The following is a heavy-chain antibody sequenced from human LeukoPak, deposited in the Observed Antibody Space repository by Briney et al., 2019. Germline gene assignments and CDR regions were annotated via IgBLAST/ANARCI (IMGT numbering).Heavy chain of an antibody. CDR2: ISGSGGST. V-gene: IGHV3-23*01. CDR1: GFTFSSHA. J-gene: IGHJ3*02. D-gene: IGHD3-22*01. Sequence: GGSLRLSCAASGFTFSSHAMSWVRQAPGKGLERVSGISGSGGSTDYADSVKGRFTISRDNSKNTLYLQMNSLRAEDTAVYYCAKGPGSYYDSTGYLIWGQGTMVTVSS. CDR3: AKGPGSYYDSTGYLI.